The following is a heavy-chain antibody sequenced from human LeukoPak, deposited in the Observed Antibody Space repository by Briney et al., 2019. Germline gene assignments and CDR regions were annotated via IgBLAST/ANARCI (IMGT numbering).Heavy chain of an antibody. Sequence: PGGSLRLSCAASGFTLSSFDVSWVRQAPGKGLEWVSASGTTGGSTYADSVKGRFTISRDNSKSSTFLQMNSLRGEDTAIYYCVRALNYWYFDLWGRGTLVTVSS. CDR1: GFTLSSFD. CDR3: VRALNYWYFDL. J-gene: IGHJ2*01. V-gene: IGHV3-23*01. CDR2: SGTTGGST.